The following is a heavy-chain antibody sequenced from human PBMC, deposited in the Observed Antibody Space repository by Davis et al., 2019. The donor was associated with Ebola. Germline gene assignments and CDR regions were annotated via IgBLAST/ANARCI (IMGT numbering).Heavy chain of an antibody. CDR1: GGSSSGYY. J-gene: IGHJ6*02. CDR3: ARSRVVTNYYYYGMDV. CDR2: INHSGST. V-gene: IGHV4-34*01. Sequence: SETLSLTCAVHGGSSSGYYWSWTRQPPGKGLEWLGEINHSGSTNYNPSLKSRVTISVDTSKNQFSLKLSSVTAADTAVYYCARSRVVTNYYYYGMDVWGQGTTVTVSS. D-gene: IGHD3-3*01.